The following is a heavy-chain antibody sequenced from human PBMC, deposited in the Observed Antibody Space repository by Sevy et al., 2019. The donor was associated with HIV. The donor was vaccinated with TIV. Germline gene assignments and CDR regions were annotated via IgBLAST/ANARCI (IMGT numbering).Heavy chain of an antibody. CDR2: MNPNSGNT. CDR3: ARIGPLMRPSYYYYYGMDV. D-gene: IGHD2-21*01. J-gene: IGHJ6*02. CDR1: GYTFTSYD. Sequence: ASVKVSCKASGYTFTSYDINWVRQATGQGLEWMGWMNPNSGNTDYAQKFQGRVTMTRNTSISTAYMELSSLRSEDTAVYYCARIGPLMRPSYYYYYGMDVWGQGTTVTVSS. V-gene: IGHV1-8*01.